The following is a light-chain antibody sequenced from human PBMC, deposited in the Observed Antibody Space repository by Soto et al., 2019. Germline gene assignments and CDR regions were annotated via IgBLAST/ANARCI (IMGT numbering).Light chain of an antibody. CDR1: QSVSSY. J-gene: IGKJ2*01. CDR3: QQRSHWPHT. V-gene: IGKV3-11*01. CDR2: DAS. Sequence: EIVLTQSPATLSLSPGERATLSCRASQSVSSYLAWYQQKPGQAPRLLIYDASNRATGIPGRFSGSGSGTDFTPTISSLEPEDFAVYYCQQRSHWPHTFGQGTKLELK.